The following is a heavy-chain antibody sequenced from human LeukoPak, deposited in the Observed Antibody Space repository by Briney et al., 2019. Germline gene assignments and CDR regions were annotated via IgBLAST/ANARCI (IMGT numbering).Heavy chain of an antibody. CDR2: ISAYNGNT. CDR3: AVTYGSGSYYNPGKGFPIDY. CDR1: GYTFTSYG. Sequence: ASVKVSCKASGYTFTSYGISWVRQAPGQGLEWMGWISAYNGNTNYAQKLQGRVTMATDTSTSTAYMELRSLRSDDTAVYYCAVTYGSGSYYNPGKGFPIDYWGQGTLVTVSS. V-gene: IGHV1-18*01. J-gene: IGHJ4*02. D-gene: IGHD3-10*01.